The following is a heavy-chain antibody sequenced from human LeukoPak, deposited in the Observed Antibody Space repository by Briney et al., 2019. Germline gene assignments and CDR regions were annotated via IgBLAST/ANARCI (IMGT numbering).Heavy chain of an antibody. CDR1: GGSISGFV. CDR3: ARLTKGEQWLAYYFDY. CDR2: IYDTGTPT. D-gene: IGHD6-19*01. Sequence: SETLSLTCTVSGGSISGFVWSWIRQPPGGGLDYIGFIYDTGTPTNYNPLLKSRVTLSVDTSKNQFSLNLNSVTAADTAVYYCARLTKGEQWLAYYFDYWGQGALVTVSS. J-gene: IGHJ4*02. V-gene: IGHV4-59*08.